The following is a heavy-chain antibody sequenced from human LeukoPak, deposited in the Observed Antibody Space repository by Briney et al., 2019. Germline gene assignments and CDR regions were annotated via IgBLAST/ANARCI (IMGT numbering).Heavy chain of an antibody. V-gene: IGHV1-46*01. CDR1: LYSFPNYY. J-gene: IGHJ4*02. D-gene: IGHD6-13*01. CDR2: IYVSGGST. CDR3: ARVGGEGSWYVGYFDY. Sequence: GAGVTVSCKASLYSFPNYYMQWVRQAPREGREWMGIIYVSGGSTNYVQKLQGRVTMTRDTSTSTVYMELSSLRSEDTAVYYCARVGGEGSWYVGYFDYWGQGTLVTVSS.